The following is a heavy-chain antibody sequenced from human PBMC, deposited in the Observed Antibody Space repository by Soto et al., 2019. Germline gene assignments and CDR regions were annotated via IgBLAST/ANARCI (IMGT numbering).Heavy chain of an antibody. CDR1: GFTFSSYS. CDR3: ARDGGSNDYVWGSYRPGGYFDY. D-gene: IGHD3-16*02. V-gene: IGHV3-21*01. Sequence: EVQLVESGGGLVKPGGSLRLSCAASGFTFSSYSMNWVRQAPGKGLEWVSSISSSSSYIYYADSVKGRFIISRDNAKNSLYLQMNSLRAEDTAVYYCARDGGSNDYVWGSYRPGGYFDYWGQGTLVTVSS. J-gene: IGHJ4*02. CDR2: ISSSSSYI.